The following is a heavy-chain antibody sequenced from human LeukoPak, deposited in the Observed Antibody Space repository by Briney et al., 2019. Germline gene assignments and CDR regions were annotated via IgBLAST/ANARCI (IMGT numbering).Heavy chain of an antibody. CDR1: GFTFSYYA. V-gene: IGHV3-30*18. CDR2: ISYDGSNK. D-gene: IGHD1-26*01. CDR3: AKDRRGSYDTQTYYFDY. Sequence: GRSLRLSCAASGFTFSYYAMRWVRQAPGKGLEWVAVISYDGSNKYYADSVKGRFTISRDNSKNTLYLQMNSLRAEDTAVYYCAKDRRGSYDTQTYYFDYWGQGTLVTVSS. J-gene: IGHJ4*02.